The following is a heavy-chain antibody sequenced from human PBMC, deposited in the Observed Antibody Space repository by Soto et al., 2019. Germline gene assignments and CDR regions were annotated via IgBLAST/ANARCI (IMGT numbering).Heavy chain of an antibody. J-gene: IGHJ5*02. V-gene: IGHV4-4*07. CDR2: IYSSGNT. CDR1: GGTISCYY. Sequence: SETLSLTYSVSGGTISCYYWTWIRQPAGKGLEWIGRIYSSGNTKYNPSLQSRVTMSLDTSNNQFSLRLTSVTAADTAVYYCARGQRFSDWFDPWGQGTLVTVSS. D-gene: IGHD3-3*01. CDR3: ARGQRFSDWFDP.